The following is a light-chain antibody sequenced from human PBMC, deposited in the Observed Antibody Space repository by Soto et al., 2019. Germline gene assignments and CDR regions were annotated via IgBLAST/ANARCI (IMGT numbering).Light chain of an antibody. CDR2: EVS. CDR1: GSDVGGYNY. CDR3: SSYAGSNIYVV. V-gene: IGLV2-8*01. Sequence: QSVLTQPPSASGSPGQSVTISCTGTGSDVGGYNYVSWYQHHPGKAPKLMLYEVSTRPSGVPDRLSGSKSGNTASLTVSGLQAEDEADYYCSSYAGSNIYVVFGRGTKLTVL. J-gene: IGLJ2*01.